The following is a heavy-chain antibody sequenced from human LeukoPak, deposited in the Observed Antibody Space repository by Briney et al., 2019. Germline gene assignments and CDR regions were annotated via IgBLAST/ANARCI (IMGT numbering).Heavy chain of an antibody. CDR3: AKVKVDVWGSYLLDY. Sequence: GGSLRLSCAASGFTFRSYGMHWVRQAPGKGLEWVAVISYDGSNKYYADSVKGRFTISRDNSKNTLYLQMNSLRAEDTAVYYCAKVKVDVWGSYLLDYWGQGTLVTVSS. CDR2: ISYDGSNK. J-gene: IGHJ4*02. D-gene: IGHD3-16*02. CDR1: GFTFRSYG. V-gene: IGHV3-30*18.